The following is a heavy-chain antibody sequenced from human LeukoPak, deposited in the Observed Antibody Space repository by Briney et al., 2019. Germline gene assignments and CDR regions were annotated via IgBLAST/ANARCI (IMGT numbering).Heavy chain of an antibody. D-gene: IGHD2-15*01. CDR2: ISSDASIT. V-gene: IGHV3-74*01. Sequence: GGSLRLSCAASGLTFSTCWMHWVRQDPGKGLVWVSRISSDASITSYADPVKGRFTISRDNAKNTLYLQMNSLRAEDTALYYCATSARTYIGSSLDYWGQGTLVTVSS. CDR1: GLTFSTCW. CDR3: ATSARTYIGSSLDY. J-gene: IGHJ4*02.